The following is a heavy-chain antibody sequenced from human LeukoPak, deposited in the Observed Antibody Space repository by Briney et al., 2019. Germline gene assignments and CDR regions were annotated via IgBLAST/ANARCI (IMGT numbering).Heavy chain of an antibody. CDR3: TTDKRGFTTISYYYYGMDV. D-gene: IGHD2/OR15-2a*01. Sequence: GGSLRLSCAASGFTFSNAWMNWVRQAPGKGLEWVGRIKSKTDGGTTDYAAPVKGRFTISRDDSKNTLYLQMNSLKTEDTAVYYCTTDKRGFTTISYYYYGMDVWGQGTTVTVSS. V-gene: IGHV3-15*01. CDR2: IKSKTDGGTT. J-gene: IGHJ6*02. CDR1: GFTFSNAW.